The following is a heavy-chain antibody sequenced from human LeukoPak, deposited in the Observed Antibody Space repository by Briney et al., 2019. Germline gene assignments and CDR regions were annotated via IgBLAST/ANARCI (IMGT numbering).Heavy chain of an antibody. CDR1: GGSIISYY. CDR3: ARDRMNYDILTGYYSGYFDF. CDR2: VYYRGTT. D-gene: IGHD3-9*01. J-gene: IGHJ4*02. Sequence: SETLSLTCTVPGGSIISYYWSWIRQPPGKELEWIGYVYYRGTTNYNPSLKSRVTISVDTSKNQFPLNLTSVTAADTAVYYCARDRMNYDILTGYYSGYFDFWGPGTLVTVSS. V-gene: IGHV4-59*01.